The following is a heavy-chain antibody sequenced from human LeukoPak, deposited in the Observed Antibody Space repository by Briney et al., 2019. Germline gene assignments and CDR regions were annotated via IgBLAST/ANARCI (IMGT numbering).Heavy chain of an antibody. V-gene: IGHV4-34*01. CDR2: INHSGST. CDR3: ATRTSSRDGYNYYFDY. Sequence: SETLSLTFAVYGGSFSGYYWSWPRPPPGKGLEWIGEINHSGSTNYNPSLKSRVTISVDTSKDQFSLKLSSVTAADTAVYYCATRTSSRDGYNYYFDYWGQGTLVTVPS. J-gene: IGHJ4*02. CDR1: GGSFSGYY. D-gene: IGHD5-24*01.